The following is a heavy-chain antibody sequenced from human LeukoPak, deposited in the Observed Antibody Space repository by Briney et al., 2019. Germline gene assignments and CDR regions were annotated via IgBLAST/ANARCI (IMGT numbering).Heavy chain of an antibody. CDR1: GFTFSSYG. CDR2: ISGSGGST. D-gene: IGHD3-10*01. J-gene: IGHJ3*02. CDR3: ASIITMVRGVPAGAFDI. V-gene: IGHV3-23*01. Sequence: GGSLRLSCAASGFTFSSYGMSWVRQAPGKGLEWVSAISGSGGSTYYADSVKGRFTISRDNSKNTLYLQMNSLRPEDTAVYYCASIITMVRGVPAGAFDIWGQGTMVTVSS.